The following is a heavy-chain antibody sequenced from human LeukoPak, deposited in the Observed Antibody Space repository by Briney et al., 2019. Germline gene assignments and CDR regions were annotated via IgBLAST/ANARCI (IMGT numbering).Heavy chain of an antibody. CDR1: GYTFTTYA. CDR2: IRTNTGSP. V-gene: IGHV7-4-1*02. D-gene: IGHD2-15*01. Sequence: GASVKVSCRASGYTFTTYAINWVRQAPGQGLEYKGWIRTNTGSPTYAQGFTGRFVFSLDTSVNTAYLQISSLKAEDTAVYYCAKDLDSAAFDIWGQGTMVTVSS. CDR3: AKDLDSAAFDI. J-gene: IGHJ3*02.